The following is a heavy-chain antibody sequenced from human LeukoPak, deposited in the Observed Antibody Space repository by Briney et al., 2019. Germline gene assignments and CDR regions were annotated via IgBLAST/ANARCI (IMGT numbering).Heavy chain of an antibody. D-gene: IGHD3-9*01. Sequence: SGTLSLTCTVSGGSISSYYWSWIRQPPGKGLEWIGYIYYSGSTNYNPSLKSRVTISVDTSKNQFSLKLSSVTAADTAVYYCARASYDILTGYSNWFDPCGQGTLVTVSS. J-gene: IGHJ5*02. CDR2: IYYSGST. CDR3: ARASYDILTGYSNWFDP. V-gene: IGHV4-59*01. CDR1: GGSISSYY.